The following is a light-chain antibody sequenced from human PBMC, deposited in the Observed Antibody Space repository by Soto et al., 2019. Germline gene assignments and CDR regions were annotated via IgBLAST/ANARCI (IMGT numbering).Light chain of an antibody. V-gene: IGKV3-20*01. Sequence: TQSPSTLSLSPGERATLSCRASQSVSSSYLAWYQQKPGQAPRPLIYGASSRAIGIPDRFSGSGSGTDFTLTISRLEPEDFPVYYCQQYGSSPWTFGQGTKVEIK. J-gene: IGKJ1*01. CDR3: QQYGSSPWT. CDR2: GAS. CDR1: QSVSSSY.